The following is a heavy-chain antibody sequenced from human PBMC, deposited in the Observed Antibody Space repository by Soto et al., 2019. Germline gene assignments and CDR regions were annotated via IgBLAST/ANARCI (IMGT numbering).Heavy chain of an antibody. Sequence: GGSLRLSXAASGFPFSDSYMAWIRQAPGKGLEEIATISSTGSTPYYADSVKGRFAISRDNAQNSLYLEMNNLRAEDTAVYYCARGQQLVANWLDPWGQGILVTVSS. V-gene: IGHV3-11*01. CDR2: ISSTGSTP. CDR3: ARGQQLVANWLDP. D-gene: IGHD6-6*01. J-gene: IGHJ5*02. CDR1: GFPFSDSY.